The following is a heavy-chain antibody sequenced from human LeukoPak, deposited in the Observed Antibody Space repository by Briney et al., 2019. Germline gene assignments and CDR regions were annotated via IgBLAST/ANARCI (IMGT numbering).Heavy chain of an antibody. V-gene: IGHV3-74*01. CDR1: GFTFSTSW. CDR3: ARAKRLLPTG. CDR2: ITADGKTT. Sequence: GGSLRLSCAASGFTFSTSWMHWVRQTPGKGLVWVSRITADGKTTSYADSVKGRFTISRDNAENTLYLQMNSLRAEDTAVYYCARAKRLLPTGWGQGTLVTVSS. J-gene: IGHJ4*02. D-gene: IGHD3-22*01.